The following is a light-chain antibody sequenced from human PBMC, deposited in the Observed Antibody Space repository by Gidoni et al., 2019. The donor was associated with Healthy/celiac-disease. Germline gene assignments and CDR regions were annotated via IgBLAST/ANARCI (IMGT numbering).Light chain of an antibody. CDR3: QQRSNWPFLT. J-gene: IGKJ4*01. V-gene: IGKV3-11*01. CDR1: QSVSSY. CDR2: DAS. Sequence: VLTQPPATLSLSPGERATLSCRASQSVSSYLAWYQQKPGQAPRLLIYDASNRATGIPARFSGSGSGTDFTLTISSLEPEDFAVYYCQQRSNWPFLTFGGGTKVEIK.